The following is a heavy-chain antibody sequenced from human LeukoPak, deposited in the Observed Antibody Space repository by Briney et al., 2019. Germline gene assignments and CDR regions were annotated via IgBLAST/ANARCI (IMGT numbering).Heavy chain of an antibody. CDR2: MDPTGSQK. Sequence: GGSLRPSCADSQFTFNGPWMNWVRQAPGKGLEWVANMDPTGSQKRYVDSVRGRFTISKDNPGASLYLDMHSLRAEDTAIYYCAIWTSGNYWGQGTLVTVPS. CDR1: QFTFNGPW. CDR3: AIWTSGNY. J-gene: IGHJ4*02. V-gene: IGHV3-7*01. D-gene: IGHD1-1*01.